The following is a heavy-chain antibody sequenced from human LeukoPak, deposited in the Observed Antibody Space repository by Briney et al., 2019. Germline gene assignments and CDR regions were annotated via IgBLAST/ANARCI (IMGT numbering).Heavy chain of an antibody. CDR2: ISYDGNNK. CDR3: ARDLSPVVRASPMGH. J-gene: IGHJ4*02. D-gene: IGHD3-10*01. CDR1: GFTFSSYA. Sequence: GRSLRLSCAASGFTFSSYAMHWVRQAPGKGLEWVAVISYDGNNKYYADSVKGRFTISSDTSKNTLYLQMNSLRAEDTAVYYCARDLSPVVRASPMGHWGQGTLVTVSS. V-gene: IGHV3-30-3*01.